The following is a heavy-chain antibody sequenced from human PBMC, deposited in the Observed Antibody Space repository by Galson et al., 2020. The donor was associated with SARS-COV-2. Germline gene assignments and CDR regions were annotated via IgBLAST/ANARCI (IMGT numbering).Heavy chain of an antibody. CDR3: AKDSHPYYDDGRGYNPNYFDS. CDR2: MNGGGGKT. D-gene: IGHD3-16*01. Sequence: GESLKISCAASGFTFNDYAMTWVRQTPGKGLEWVSTMNGGGGKTFYADSVKGRVTVYRDNFKSTLYLQISNLRAEDTAIYYCAKDSHPYYDDGRGYNPNYFDSVGWGTLVTVSS. V-gene: IGHV3-23*01. CDR1: GFTFNDYA. J-gene: IGHJ4*02.